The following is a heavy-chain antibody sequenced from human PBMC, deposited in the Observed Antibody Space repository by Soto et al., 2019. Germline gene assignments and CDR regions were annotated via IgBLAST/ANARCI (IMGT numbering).Heavy chain of an antibody. CDR1: GYSFTSYW. V-gene: IGHV5-10-1*01. D-gene: IGHD3-10*01. CDR2: IDPSDSYT. J-gene: IGHJ6*02. CDR3: ASPNRSGNGMDV. Sequence: GESLKISCKGSGYSFTSYWISWVRQMPGKGLEWMGRIDPSDSYTNYSPSFQGHVTISADKSISTAYLQWSSLRASDTAMYYCASPNRSGNGMDVWGQGTTVTVSS.